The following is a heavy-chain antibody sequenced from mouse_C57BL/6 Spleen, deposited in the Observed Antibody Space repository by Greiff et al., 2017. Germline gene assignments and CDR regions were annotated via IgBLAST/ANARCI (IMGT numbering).Heavy chain of an antibody. V-gene: IGHV1-64*01. CDR2: IHPNSGST. CDR1: GYTFTSYW. J-gene: IGHJ2*01. Sequence: QFQLQQPGAELVKPGASVKLSCKASGYTFTSYWMHWVKLRPGQGLEWIGMIHPNSGSTNYNEKFKSKATLTVDKSSSTAYMQLSSLTSEDSAVYYCARRASIHIFDYWGQGTTLTVSS. CDR3: ARRASIHIFDY. D-gene: IGHD3-3*01.